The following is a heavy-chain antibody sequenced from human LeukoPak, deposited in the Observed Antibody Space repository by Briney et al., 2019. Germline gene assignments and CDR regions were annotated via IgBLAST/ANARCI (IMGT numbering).Heavy chain of an antibody. V-gene: IGHV3-48*04. J-gene: IGHJ4*02. CDR1: GYTFSSYS. CDR2: ISSSSSTM. Sequence: GGSLRLSCAASGYTFSSYSMNWVRQVPGKGLEWVSYISSSSSTMYYADSVKGRFTISRDNAKNSLYLQMSSLRAEDTAVYFCARDHGLVGALDYWGQGTLVTVSS. D-gene: IGHD1-26*01. CDR3: ARDHGLVGALDY.